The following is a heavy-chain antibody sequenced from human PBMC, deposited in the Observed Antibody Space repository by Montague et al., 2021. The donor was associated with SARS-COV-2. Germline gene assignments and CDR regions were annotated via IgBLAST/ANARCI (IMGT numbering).Heavy chain of an antibody. CDR1: GGSVSSSPYY. Sequence: SEILSLTCTVSGGSVSSSPYYWGWIRQPPGRGLEWVGSISYSGRTYFSPSLKSRLTISVDSSENQFSLRLSSVTAADTAVYYCASSYYYGSGTYVYNYYMDVWGEGTTVTVSS. V-gene: IGHV4-39*01. CDR3: ASSYYYGSGTYVYNYYMDV. J-gene: IGHJ6*03. CDR2: ISYSGRT. D-gene: IGHD3-10*01.